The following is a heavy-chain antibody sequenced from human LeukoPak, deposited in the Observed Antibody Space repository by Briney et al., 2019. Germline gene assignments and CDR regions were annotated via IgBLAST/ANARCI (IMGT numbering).Heavy chain of an antibody. CDR1: GGSFSGYY. D-gene: IGHD1-1*01. CDR3: ARGPTRTSYYYYGVDV. J-gene: IGHJ6*02. Sequence: ETLSLTCAVYGGSFSGYYWSWIRQPPGKGLEWIGEINHSGSTNYNPSLKSRVTISVDTSKNQFSLKLSSVTAADTAVYYCARGPTRTSYYYYGVDVWGQGTTVTVSS. V-gene: IGHV4-34*01. CDR2: INHSGST.